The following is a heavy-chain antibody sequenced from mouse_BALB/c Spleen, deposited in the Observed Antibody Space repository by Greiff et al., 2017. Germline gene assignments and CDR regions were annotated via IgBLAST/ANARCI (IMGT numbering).Heavy chain of an antibody. D-gene: IGHD1-1*01. CDR1: GYSITSGYY. CDR2: ISYDGSN. Sequence: EVQRVESGPGLVKPSQSLSLTCSVTGYSITSGYYWNWIRQFPGNKLEWMGYISYDGSNNYNPSLKNRISITRDTSKNQFFLKLNSVTTEDTATYYGARDTGYYYGSSYAMDYWGQGTSVTVSS. V-gene: IGHV3-6*02. CDR3: ARDTGYYYGSSYAMDY. J-gene: IGHJ4*01.